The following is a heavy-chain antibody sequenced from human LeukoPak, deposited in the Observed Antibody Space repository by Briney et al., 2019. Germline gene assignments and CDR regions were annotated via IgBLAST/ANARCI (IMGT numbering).Heavy chain of an antibody. CDR2: INHSGRT. CDR3: ARGQRRITMVRGVPPDV. CDR1: GGSFSGYY. D-gene: IGHD3-10*01. Sequence: PSETLSLTCAVYGGSFSGYYWSWIRQPPGKGLEWIGEINHSGRTNYNPSLKSRVTISIDTSKNQFSLKLSSVTAADTAVYYCARGQRRITMVRGVPPDVWGQGTTVTVSS. V-gene: IGHV4-34*01. J-gene: IGHJ6*02.